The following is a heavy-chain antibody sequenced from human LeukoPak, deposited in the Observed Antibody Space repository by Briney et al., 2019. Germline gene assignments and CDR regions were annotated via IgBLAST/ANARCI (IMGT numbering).Heavy chain of an antibody. CDR3: ARHRDDDWYY. Sequence: SETLSLTCTGSGGSIRSSSYYWGCHRPAPGKELEWIGIIYYSGSTYYDPSLKSRVPISVHTSKSQSSLRLSSVTSADTAVYYCARHRDDDWYYCGEGTLCTVSS. V-gene: IGHV4-39*01. D-gene: IGHD2-21*01. J-gene: IGHJ4*02. CDR2: IYYSGST. CDR1: GGSIRSSSYY.